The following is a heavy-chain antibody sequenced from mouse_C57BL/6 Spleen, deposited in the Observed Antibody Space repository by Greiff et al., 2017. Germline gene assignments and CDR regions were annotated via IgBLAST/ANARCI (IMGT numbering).Heavy chain of an antibody. V-gene: IGHV7-3*01. CDR1: GFTFTDYY. CDR2: IRNKANGYTT. J-gene: IGHJ2*01. Sequence: EVNVVESGGGLVQPGGSLSLSCAASGFTFTDYYMSWVRQPPGKALEWLGFIRNKANGYTTEYSASVKGRFTISRDNSQSILYLQMNALRAEDSATYYCARFYDAYFDYWGQGTTLTVSS. CDR3: ARFYDAYFDY. D-gene: IGHD2-3*01.